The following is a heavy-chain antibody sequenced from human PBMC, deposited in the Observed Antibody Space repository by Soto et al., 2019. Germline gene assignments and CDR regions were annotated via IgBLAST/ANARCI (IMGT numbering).Heavy chain of an antibody. D-gene: IGHD4-17*01. Sequence: QSGGSLRLSRAAPGFTFSSYAMRWVCQAPGKGLEWVSAISGSGGSPYYADSVKGRFTISRDNSKNTLYLQMNSLRAEDTAVYYCAILRLGAFDIWGQGTMVTVSS. CDR3: AILRLGAFDI. CDR2: ISGSGGSP. V-gene: IGHV3-23*01. CDR1: GFTFSSYA. J-gene: IGHJ3*02.